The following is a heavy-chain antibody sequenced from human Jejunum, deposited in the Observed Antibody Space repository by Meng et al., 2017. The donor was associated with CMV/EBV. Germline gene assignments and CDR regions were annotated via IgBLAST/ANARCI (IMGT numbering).Heavy chain of an antibody. CDR2: ISGDSGTI. V-gene: IGHV3-48*04. Sequence: CAGSGVTFSSYSMNWVRQAAGKGLEWVSYISGDSGTIYYADSVKGRFTISRDNAKNSLYLQMNSLRAEDTAVYYCARGKDWTYFDYWGQGTLVTVSS. J-gene: IGHJ4*02. CDR3: ARGKDWTYFDY. D-gene: IGHD3/OR15-3a*01. CDR1: GVTFSSYS.